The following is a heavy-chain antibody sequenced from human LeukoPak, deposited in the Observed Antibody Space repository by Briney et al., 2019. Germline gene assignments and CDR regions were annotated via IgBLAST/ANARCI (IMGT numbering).Heavy chain of an antibody. D-gene: IGHD3-16*01. V-gene: IGHV1-46*01. J-gene: IGHJ6*03. CDR1: GYTFTSYY. CDR2: INPSGGST. Sequence: ASVKVSCKASGYTFTSYYMHWVRQAPGQGLEWMGIINPSGGSTSYAQKFQGRVTMTRDTSTSTVYMELSSLRSEDTAVYYCARAGQSYMDYYYYYMDVWGKGTTVTVSS. CDR3: ARAGQSYMDYYYYYMDV.